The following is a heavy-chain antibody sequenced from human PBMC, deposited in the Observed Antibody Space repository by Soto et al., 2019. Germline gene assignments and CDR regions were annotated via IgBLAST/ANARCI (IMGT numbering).Heavy chain of an antibody. V-gene: IGHV4-61*01. CDR3: ARGAI. CDR1: GGSVSSGSYY. Sequence: QVQLQESGPGLVKPSETLSLTCTVSGGSVSSGSYYWSWIRQPPGKGLEWIGYIYYSGSTNYNPSLKSRVTISVDTSKNQFSLKLSSVTAADTVVYYCARGAIWGQGTLVTVSS. J-gene: IGHJ4*02. D-gene: IGHD2-21*01. CDR2: IYYSGST.